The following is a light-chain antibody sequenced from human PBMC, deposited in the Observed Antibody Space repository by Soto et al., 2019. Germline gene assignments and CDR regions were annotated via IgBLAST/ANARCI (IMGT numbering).Light chain of an antibody. CDR1: QFIGSN. Sequence: MTQSPATLSVSPGERATLSCRASQFIGSNLAWYQQKPGEAPRLLMYDASSRATGIPARFSGSGSGTEFALTISSLQSEYFAIYYCQQYNNLPPLTFGGGTKVEIK. V-gene: IGKV3-15*01. J-gene: IGKJ4*01. CDR3: QQYNNLPPLT. CDR2: DAS.